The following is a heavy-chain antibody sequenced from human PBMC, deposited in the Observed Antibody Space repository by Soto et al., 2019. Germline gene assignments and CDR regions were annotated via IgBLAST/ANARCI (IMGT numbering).Heavy chain of an antibody. V-gene: IGHV3-23*01. CDR3: AKEGGYSRGWQMMY. D-gene: IGHD6-19*01. Sequence: GGSLRLSCAASGFTLSSYAMSWVRQAPGKGLEWVSAISGSGGSTYYADSVKGRFTISGDNSKNTLYLQMNSLRAEDTAVYYCAKEGGYSRGWQMMYWGQGTLVTVSS. CDR1: GFTLSSYA. J-gene: IGHJ4*02. CDR2: ISGSGGST.